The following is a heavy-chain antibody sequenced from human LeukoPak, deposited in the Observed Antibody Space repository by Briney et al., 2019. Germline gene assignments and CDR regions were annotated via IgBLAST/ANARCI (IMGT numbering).Heavy chain of an antibody. Sequence: SETLSLTCTVSGGSISSYYWSWIRQPPGKELEWIGYIYYSGSTNYNPSLKSRVTISVDTSKNQFSLKLSSVTAADTAVYYCARSHLEAFDIWGQGTMVTVSS. D-gene: IGHD1-1*01. V-gene: IGHV4-59*01. CDR3: ARSHLEAFDI. CDR2: IYYSGST. CDR1: GGSISSYY. J-gene: IGHJ3*02.